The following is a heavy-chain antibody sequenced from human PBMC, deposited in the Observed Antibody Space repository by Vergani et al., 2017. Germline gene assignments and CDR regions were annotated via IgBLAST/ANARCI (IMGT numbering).Heavy chain of an antibody. CDR3: VREETFYDSMSDYLARYFYH. CDR1: GFIFSDYN. Sequence: EVQVVHSGGGLVKPGCSLRLSCETSGFIFSDYNLNWVRQAPGSGLGWVASISGRSSYVNFAVSGKGRFTISRDNAKNSLLLQMDSLRAEDTAVYYCVREETFYDSMSDYLARYFYHWGQGDLVTVSS. D-gene: IGHD3-3*01. CDR2: ISGRSSYV. V-gene: IGHV3-21*02. J-gene: IGHJ4*02.